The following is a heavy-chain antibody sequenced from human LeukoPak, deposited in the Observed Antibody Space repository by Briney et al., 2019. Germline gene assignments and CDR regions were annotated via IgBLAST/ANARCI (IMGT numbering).Heavy chain of an antibody. CDR2: ISGSGGST. J-gene: IGHJ4*02. V-gene: IGHV3-23*01. D-gene: IGHD5-18*01. CDR1: GFTFSSYA. Sequence: GGSLRLSCAASGFTFSSYAMSWVRQAPGKGLEWVSAISGSGGSTYYADSVKGRFTISRDNAKNSLYLQMNSLRAEDTALYYCAKDARLWTYYFDYWGQGTLVTVSS. CDR3: AKDARLWTYYFDY.